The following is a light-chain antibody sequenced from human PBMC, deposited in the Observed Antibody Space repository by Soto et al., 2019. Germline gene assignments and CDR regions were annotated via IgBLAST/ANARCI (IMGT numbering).Light chain of an antibody. CDR3: HQYGSSPYT. Sequence: EIELTQSPATLSLSPGERATLSCRASQSVSSSYLAWYQQKPGQAPMLLIYGASSRPTGIPDRFSGSGSGTDFTLTISSLEPEDFAVYYCHQYGSSPYTFGQGTKVEIK. CDR2: GAS. V-gene: IGKV3-20*01. CDR1: QSVSSSY. J-gene: IGKJ2*01.